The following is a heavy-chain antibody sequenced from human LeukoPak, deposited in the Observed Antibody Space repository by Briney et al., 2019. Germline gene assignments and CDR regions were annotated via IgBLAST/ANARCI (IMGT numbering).Heavy chain of an antibody. J-gene: IGHJ4*02. CDR2: IWYDGSNK. Sequence: PGRSLRLSCAASGFTFSSYGMHWVRQAPGKGLEWVAVIWYDGSNKYYADSVKGRFTISRDNSKNTLYLQMNSLRAEDTAVYYCARDGLHYYGPGSYYRGYFDYWGQGTLVTVSS. D-gene: IGHD3-10*01. V-gene: IGHV3-33*01. CDR3: ARDGLHYYGPGSYYRGYFDY. CDR1: GFTFSSYG.